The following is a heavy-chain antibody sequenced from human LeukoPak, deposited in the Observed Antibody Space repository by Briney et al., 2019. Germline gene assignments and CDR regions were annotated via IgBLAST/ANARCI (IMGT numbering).Heavy chain of an antibody. CDR2: IWYDGSNK. V-gene: IGHV3-33*06. CDR1: GFTFSSYG. Sequence: GGSLRLSCAASGFTFSSYGMHWVRQAPGKGLEWVAVIWYDGSNKYYADSVKGRFTISRDNSKNTLYLQMNSLRAEDTAVYYCAKSPAVDAAFDIWGQGTMVTVSS. CDR3: AKSPAVDAAFDI. D-gene: IGHD4-23*01. J-gene: IGHJ3*02.